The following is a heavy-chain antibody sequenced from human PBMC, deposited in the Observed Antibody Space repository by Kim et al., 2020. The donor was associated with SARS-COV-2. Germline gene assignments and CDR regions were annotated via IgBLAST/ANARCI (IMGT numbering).Heavy chain of an antibody. V-gene: IGHV3-33*05. CDR2: ISYDGSNK. J-gene: IGHJ4*02. Sequence: GGSLRLSCAASGFTFSSYGMHWVRQAPGKGLEWVAVISYDGSNKYYADSVKGRFTISRDNSKNTLYLQMNSLRAEDTAVYYCARDSKMGITMVRGYDYVWGSYRDYYFDYWGQGTLVTVSS. D-gene: IGHD3-16*02. CDR3: ARDSKMGITMVRGYDYVWGSYRDYYFDY. CDR1: GFTFSSYG.